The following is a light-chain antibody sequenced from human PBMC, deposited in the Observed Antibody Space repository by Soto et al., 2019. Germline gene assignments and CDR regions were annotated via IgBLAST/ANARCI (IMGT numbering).Light chain of an antibody. CDR3: QQLNSFPIP. CDR2: GAS. CDR1: QGIANF. Sequence: IQLTQSPSSLSASVGDRVTISCRASQGIANFLAWYQQKPGKAPKLLIYGASTLQSGVPSRFSGSVSGTDFTLPISSLQPEDFATYYCQQLNSFPIPFGPGTKVDIK. J-gene: IGKJ3*01. V-gene: IGKV1-9*01.